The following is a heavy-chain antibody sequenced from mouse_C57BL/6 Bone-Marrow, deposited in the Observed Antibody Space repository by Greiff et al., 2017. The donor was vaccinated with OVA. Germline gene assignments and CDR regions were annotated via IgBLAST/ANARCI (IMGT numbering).Heavy chain of an antibody. D-gene: IGHD1-1*01. CDR1: GYTFTSYW. Sequence: QVQLQQPGAELVMPGASVKLSCKASGYTFTSYWMHWVKQRPGQGLEWIGEIDPSDSYTNYNQKFKGKSTLTVDKSSSTAYMQLSSLTSEDSAVYYCARKGYFITTVVATGDYFDYWGQGTTLTVSS. CDR3: ARKGYFITTVVATGDYFDY. CDR2: IDPSDSYT. J-gene: IGHJ2*01. V-gene: IGHV1-69*01.